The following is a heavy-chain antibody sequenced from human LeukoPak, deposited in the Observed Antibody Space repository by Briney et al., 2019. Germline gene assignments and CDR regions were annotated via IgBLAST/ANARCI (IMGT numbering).Heavy chain of an antibody. Sequence: SETLSLTCAVYGGSFSGYYWSWIRQPPGKGLEWIGEINHSGSTNYNPSLKSRVTISVDTSKNQFSLKLSSVTAADTAVYYCARDMMEIWGQGILVTVSS. CDR1: GGSFSGYY. CDR2: INHSGST. J-gene: IGHJ4*02. CDR3: ARDMMEI. V-gene: IGHV4-34*01. D-gene: IGHD3-16*01.